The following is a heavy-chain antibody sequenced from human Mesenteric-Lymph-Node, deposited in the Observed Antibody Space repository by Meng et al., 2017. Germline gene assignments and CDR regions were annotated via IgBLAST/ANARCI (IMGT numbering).Heavy chain of an antibody. D-gene: IGHD3-22*01. CDR1: GGCISRSDW. Sequence: GRLQERGPGLVKPPETLSLPGAVAGGCISRSDWWSWVRQPPGKGLEWIGETSHSGSTNYSPSLKSRVTISLDKSKNQLSLKLNSVTAADTAVYYCASSDYYRSDYWGQGTLVTVSS. CDR3: ASSDYYRSDY. V-gene: IGHV4-4*03. J-gene: IGHJ4*02. CDR2: TSHSGST.